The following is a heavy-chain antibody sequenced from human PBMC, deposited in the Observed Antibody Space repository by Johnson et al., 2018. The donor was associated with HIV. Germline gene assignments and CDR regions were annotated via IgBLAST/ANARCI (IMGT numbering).Heavy chain of an antibody. J-gene: IGHJ3*02. D-gene: IGHD7-27*01. CDR1: GFTFNNYG. CDR2: IWYDGSNK. V-gene: IGHV3-30*02. Sequence: VQLLESGGGVVQPGRSQRLSCAASGFTFNNYGMHWVRQAPGKGLEWVAFIWYDGSNKYYADSVKGRFTISRDNSKNTLYLQMRSLRGEDTAVYYCAKDERQLGGWSHAFDMWGQGTKVSVSS. CDR3: AKDERQLGGWSHAFDM.